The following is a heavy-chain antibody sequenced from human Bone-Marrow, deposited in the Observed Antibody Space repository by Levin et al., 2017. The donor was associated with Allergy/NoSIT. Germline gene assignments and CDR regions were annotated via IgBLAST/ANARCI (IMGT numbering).Heavy chain of an antibody. Sequence: SETLSLTCAVSGGSIRSGDYAWSWIRQPPGKGLEWVGYIYHSGIASYNPSLKSRVTISLDRSKNEISLKVTSVTAADTAVYYCARAPGLGLNWYFDLWGRGTLVTVSS. CDR3: ARAPGLGLNWYFDL. CDR2: IYHSGIA. V-gene: IGHV4-30-2*01. CDR1: GGSIRSGDYA. D-gene: IGHD1-26*01. J-gene: IGHJ2*01.